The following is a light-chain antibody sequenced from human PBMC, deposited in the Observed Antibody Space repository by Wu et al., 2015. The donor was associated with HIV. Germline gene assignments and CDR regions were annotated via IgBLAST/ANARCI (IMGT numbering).Light chain of an antibody. CDR1: QSIGSD. V-gene: IGKV1-39*01. CDR2: AAS. CDR3: QQTYSTPKT. J-gene: IGKJ1*01. Sequence: DIQMTQSPSSLSASVGDRVTITCRASQSIGSDLKWYQQKPGAAPKLLIYAASSLQSGVPSRFSGSGSGTDFTLTISSLQPEDFATYYCQQTYSTPKTFGQGTKVEIK.